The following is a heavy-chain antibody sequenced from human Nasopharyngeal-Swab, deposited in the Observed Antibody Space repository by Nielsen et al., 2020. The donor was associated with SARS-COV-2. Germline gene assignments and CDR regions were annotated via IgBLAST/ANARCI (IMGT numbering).Heavy chain of an antibody. J-gene: IGHJ4*02. D-gene: IGHD3-16*02. CDR3: ARSITFGGVIAERHFDY. Sequence: WIRQPPGKGLEWVSSISSSSSYMYYADSVKGRFTISRDNAKNSLYLQMNSLRAEDTAVYYCARSITFGGVIAERHFDYWGQGTLVTVSS. CDR2: ISSSSSYM. V-gene: IGHV3-21*01.